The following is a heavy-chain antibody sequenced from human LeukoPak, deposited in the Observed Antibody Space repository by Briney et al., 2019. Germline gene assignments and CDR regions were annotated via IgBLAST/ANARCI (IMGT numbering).Heavy chain of an antibody. D-gene: IGHD4-17*01. CDR2: ISGSGSGGST. V-gene: IGHV3-23*01. J-gene: IGHJ5*02. CDR1: GFTFSSSA. Sequence: GGSLRLSCAASGFTFSSSAMSWVRQAPGKGLEWVSSISGSGSGGSTYYADSVKGRFTISRDNSKNTLYLQMNSLRAEDTAVYYGLRSEFDPWGQGTLVTVSS. CDR3: LRSEFDP.